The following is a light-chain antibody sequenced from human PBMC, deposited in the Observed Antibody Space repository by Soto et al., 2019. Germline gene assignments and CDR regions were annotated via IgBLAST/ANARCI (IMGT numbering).Light chain of an antibody. CDR2: RND. CDR1: SSNIGDNY. V-gene: IGLV1-47*01. Sequence: QSVLTQPPSASGTPEQRAYISCSGSSSNIGDNYVFWYQQLPETAPKLLIYRNDQRPSGVPDRFSGSKSGTSASLAISGLRSEDEADYYCAAWDDSLSGVVFGGGTKVTVL. CDR3: AAWDDSLSGVV. J-gene: IGLJ3*02.